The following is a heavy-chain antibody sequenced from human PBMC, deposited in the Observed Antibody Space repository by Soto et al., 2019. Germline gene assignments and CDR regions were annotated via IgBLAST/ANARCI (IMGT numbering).Heavy chain of an antibody. Sequence: QVQLVQSGAEVKKPGSSVKVSCKASGGTFSSYAISWVRQAPGQGLEWMGGIIPIFGTANYAQKFQGRVTINADESTSTAYMELSSMRSEDTAVYYCARGLVDYGDYYYYGMDVWGQGTTVTVSS. CDR2: IIPIFGTA. D-gene: IGHD4-17*01. CDR1: GGTFSSYA. CDR3: ARGLVDYGDYYYYGMDV. V-gene: IGHV1-69*01. J-gene: IGHJ6*02.